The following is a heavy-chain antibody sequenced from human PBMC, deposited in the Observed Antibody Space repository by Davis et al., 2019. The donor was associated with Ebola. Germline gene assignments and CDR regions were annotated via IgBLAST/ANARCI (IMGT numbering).Heavy chain of an antibody. CDR2: IIPILGIA. J-gene: IGHJ6*02. Sequence: SVKVSCKASGGTFSSYAISWVRQAPGQGLEWMGRIIPILGIANYAQKFQGRVTITADKSTSTAYMELSSLRSEDTAVFYCARDRVRLGELSLYYYGLDVWGQGTTVTVSS. V-gene: IGHV1-69*04. CDR3: ARDRVRLGELSLYYYGLDV. CDR1: GGTFSSYA. D-gene: IGHD3-16*02.